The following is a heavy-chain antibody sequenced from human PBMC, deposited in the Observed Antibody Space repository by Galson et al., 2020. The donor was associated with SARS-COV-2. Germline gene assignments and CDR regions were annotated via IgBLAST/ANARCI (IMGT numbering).Heavy chain of an antibody. V-gene: IGHV1-46*01. CDR2: INPRDDIT. Sequence: ASVKVSCKTSGYAFTSYHVHWVRQAPGQGLEWVGIINPRDDITAYAQRFQGRVTMTRDTFTSTVYMELSSLRPKDTAVYYCAREWGDTGSSGFDYWGRGTLFTVSS. J-gene: IGHJ4*02. CDR3: AREWGDTGSSGFDY. CDR1: GYAFTSYH. D-gene: IGHD5-18*01.